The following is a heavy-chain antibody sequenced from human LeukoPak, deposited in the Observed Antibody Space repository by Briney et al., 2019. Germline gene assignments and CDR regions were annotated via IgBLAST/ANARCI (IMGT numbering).Heavy chain of an antibody. V-gene: IGHV1-69*13. D-gene: IGHD2-2*01. Sequence: SVKVSCKASGGTFSSYAISWVRQAPGQGLEWMGGIIPIFGTANYAQKFQGRVTITADESTSPAYMELSSLRSEDTAVYYCARDVVPAARMDVWGKGTTVTVSS. CDR1: GGTFSSYA. J-gene: IGHJ6*04. CDR2: IIPIFGTA. CDR3: ARDVVPAARMDV.